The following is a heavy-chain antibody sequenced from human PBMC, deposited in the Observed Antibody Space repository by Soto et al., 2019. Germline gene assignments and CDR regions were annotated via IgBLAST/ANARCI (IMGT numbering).Heavy chain of an antibody. D-gene: IGHD2-2*01. CDR2: ISVYNNNT. J-gene: IGHJ5*02. Sequence: QVQLVQSGAEVKKPGASVKVSCKTSGFTFTKYGISWVRQAPGQGLEWMGWISVYNNNTKYAQKIQGRAAMTTDTSTSTASMELRALRSDDTAVYYCARSSMHSWTDWFDPWGQGTLVTVSS. V-gene: IGHV1-18*01. CDR1: GFTFTKYG. CDR3: ARSSMHSWTDWFDP.